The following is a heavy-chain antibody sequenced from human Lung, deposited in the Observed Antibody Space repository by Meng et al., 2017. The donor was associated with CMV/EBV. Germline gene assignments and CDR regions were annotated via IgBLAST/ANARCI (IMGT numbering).Heavy chain of an antibody. V-gene: IGHV1-18*01. CDR1: GYTFTSYG. J-gene: IGHJ4*02. Sequence: SVXVSXXASGYTFTSYGISWVRQAPGQGLEWMGWISPYNGNTNYAQKLQGRVTMTTDTSTSTAYMELSSLRSDDTAVYYCASSPAGFGPATFLDYWGQGPLVTVSS. CDR2: ISPYNGNT. D-gene: IGHD3/OR15-3a*01. CDR3: ASSPAGFGPATFLDY.